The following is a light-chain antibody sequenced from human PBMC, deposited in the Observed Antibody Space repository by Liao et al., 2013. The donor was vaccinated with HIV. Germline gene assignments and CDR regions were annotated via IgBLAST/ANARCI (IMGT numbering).Light chain of an antibody. V-gene: IGLV3-1*01. J-gene: IGLJ2*01. Sequence: SYELTQPPSVSVSPGQTASITCSGDRLGDKYVSWYQQKPGQSPVLVICQDRKRPSGIPERFSGSNSGNTATLTISGTQAMDEADYYCQSADSSGTFEFGGGTKLTVL. CDR3: QSADSSGTFE. CDR2: QDR. CDR1: RLGDKY.